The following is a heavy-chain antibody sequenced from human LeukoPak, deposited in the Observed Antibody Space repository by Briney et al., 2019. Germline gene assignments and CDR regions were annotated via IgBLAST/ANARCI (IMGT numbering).Heavy chain of an antibody. CDR2: IDPNSGGT. J-gene: IGHJ4*02. CDR1: GYTLSGFY. V-gene: IGHV1-2*02. Sequence: ASVKVSCKAFGYTLSGFYFHWVRQAPGQGLEWMGWIDPNSGGTTYAQKFQGRVTMTRDMSTNTIYMELSSLRSEDTAVYYCTRSGHAGERDYWGQGTLVTVSS. CDR3: TRSGHAGERDY. D-gene: IGHD1-1*01.